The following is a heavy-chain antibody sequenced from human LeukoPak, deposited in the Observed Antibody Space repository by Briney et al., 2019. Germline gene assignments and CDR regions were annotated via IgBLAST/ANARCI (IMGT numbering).Heavy chain of an antibody. V-gene: IGHV1-8*03. CDR2: MNPNSGNT. Sequence: ASVKVSCKASGYTFTSYDINWVRQATGQGLEWMGWMNPNSGNTGYAQKLQGRVTITRNTSISTAYMELSSLRSEDTAVYYCARLYGDYGYYYYYYMDVWGKGTTVTVSS. CDR1: GYTFTSYD. CDR3: ARLYGDYGYYYYYYMDV. J-gene: IGHJ6*03. D-gene: IGHD4-17*01.